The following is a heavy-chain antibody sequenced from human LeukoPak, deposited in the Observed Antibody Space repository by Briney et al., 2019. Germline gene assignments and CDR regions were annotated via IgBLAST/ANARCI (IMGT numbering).Heavy chain of an antibody. D-gene: IGHD2-2*01. Sequence: GGSLRLSCAASGFTFSSYAMHWVRQAPGEGLEWVAVISYDGSNKYYADSVKGRFTISRDNSKNTLYLQMNSLRAEDTAVYYCAREPDCSSTSCYVHPFYYYYYGMDVWGQGTTVTVSS. CDR2: ISYDGSNK. CDR3: AREPDCSSTSCYVHPFYYYYYGMDV. V-gene: IGHV3-30*04. J-gene: IGHJ6*02. CDR1: GFTFSSYA.